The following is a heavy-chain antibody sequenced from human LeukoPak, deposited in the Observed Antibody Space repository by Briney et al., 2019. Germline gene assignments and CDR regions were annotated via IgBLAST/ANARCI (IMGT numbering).Heavy chain of an antibody. J-gene: IGHJ4*02. D-gene: IGHD5-18*01. CDR3: ARDQFGYSYADY. V-gene: IGHV1-18*04. CDR1: GYTFTGYY. CDR2: ISAYNGNT. Sequence: ASVKVSCKASGYTFTGYYMHWVRQAPGQGLEWMGWISAYNGNTNYAQKLQGRVTMTTDTSTSTAYMELRSLRSDDTAVYYCARDQFGYSYADYWGQGTLVTVSS.